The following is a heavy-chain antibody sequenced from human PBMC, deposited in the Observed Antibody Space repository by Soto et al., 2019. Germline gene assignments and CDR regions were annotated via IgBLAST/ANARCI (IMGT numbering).Heavy chain of an antibody. V-gene: IGHV3-30*18. CDR1: GFTFISYG. D-gene: IGHD3-3*01. Sequence: QPGGSLRLSCAASGFTFISYGMHWVRQAPGKGLEWVAVISYDGSNKYYADSVKGRFTISRDNSKNTLYLQMNSLRAEDTAVYYCAKTYDFWSGYYYGMDVWGQGTTVTVSS. CDR3: AKTYDFWSGYYYGMDV. J-gene: IGHJ6*02. CDR2: ISYDGSNK.